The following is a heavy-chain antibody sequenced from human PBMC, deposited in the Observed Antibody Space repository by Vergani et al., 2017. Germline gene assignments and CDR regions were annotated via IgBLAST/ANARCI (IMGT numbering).Heavy chain of an antibody. CDR1: GAAFNSYQ. J-gene: IGHJ3*01. V-gene: IGHV4-34*01. CDR3: VRLDFWVGPRTFHL. CDR2: IDDKGKS. D-gene: IGHD3-3*01. Sequence: QLQLHQWGAGLLKTSETLSLTCAVSGAAFNSYQWTWIRQSPGRGLEWIGEIDDKGKSICNPTHKSRVTISVDNSKRDFSLHVTSVTAADSAMYYCVRLDFWVGPRTFHLWGAGTPVTVSS.